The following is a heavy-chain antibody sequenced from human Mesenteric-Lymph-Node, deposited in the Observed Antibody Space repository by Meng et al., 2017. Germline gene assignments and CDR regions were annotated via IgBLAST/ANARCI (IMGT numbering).Heavy chain of an antibody. V-gene: IGHV1-18*01. J-gene: IGHJ4*02. CDR1: GYTFTNYD. CDR3: ARGLLGYCSSTSCYDLPDY. D-gene: IGHD2-2*01. CDR2: ISGYNGNT. Sequence: ASVKVSCKASGYTFTNYDVSWVRQAPGQGREWRGSISGYNGNTNCIQKFQGRVTMTRDTSTSTAYMELRSLTSDDTAMYYCARGLLGYCSSTSCYDLPDYWGQGTLVTVSS.